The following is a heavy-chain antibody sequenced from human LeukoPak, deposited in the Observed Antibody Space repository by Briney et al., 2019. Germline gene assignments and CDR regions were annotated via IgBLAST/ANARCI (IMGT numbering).Heavy chain of an antibody. V-gene: IGHV3-48*03. J-gene: IGHJ4*02. CDR3: ARAALWLHY. D-gene: IGHD3-10*01. Sequence: PGGSLRLSCAASGFTFSSYEMNWVRQAPGKGLEWVSYISSSGSTIYYADSVKGRFTISRDNAKNSLYLQMNSLRAEDTAVYYCARAALWLHYWVQGTLVTVSS. CDR1: GFTFSSYE. CDR2: ISSSGSTI.